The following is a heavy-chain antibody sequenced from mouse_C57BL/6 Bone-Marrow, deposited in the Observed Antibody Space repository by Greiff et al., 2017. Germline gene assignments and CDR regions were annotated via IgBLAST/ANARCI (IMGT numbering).Heavy chain of an antibody. Sequence: QVQLKQSGPELVKPGASVKISCKASGYAFSSSWMNWVKQRPGKGLEWIGRIYPGDGDTNYNGKFKGKATLTADKSSSTAYMQLSSLTSEDSAVYFCARSVVADYYAMDYWGQGTSVTVSS. V-gene: IGHV1-82*01. CDR1: GYAFSSSW. J-gene: IGHJ4*01. CDR3: ARSVVADYYAMDY. D-gene: IGHD1-1*01. CDR2: IYPGDGDT.